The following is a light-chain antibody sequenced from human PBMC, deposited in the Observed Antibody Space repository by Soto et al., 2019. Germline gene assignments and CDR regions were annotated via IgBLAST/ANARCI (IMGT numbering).Light chain of an antibody. CDR3: AAWDDSLNGYV. CDR2: NNN. J-gene: IGLJ1*01. Sequence: QAVLTQPPSTSGTPGPRVTISCSGGSSNIGTNAVNWYQQLPGTAPKLLIYNNNQRPSGVPDRFSGSKSGTSASLAISGLQSEDEADCYCAAWDDSLNGYVFGTGTKVTVL. V-gene: IGLV1-44*01. CDR1: SSNIGTNA.